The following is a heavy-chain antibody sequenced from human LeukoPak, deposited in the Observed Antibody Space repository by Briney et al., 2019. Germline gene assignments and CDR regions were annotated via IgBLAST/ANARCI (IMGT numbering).Heavy chain of an antibody. Sequence: ASVKVSCKASGYTFTSYDINWVRQATGQGLEWMGWMNPNSGNTGYAQKFQGRVTMTRNTSISTAYMELSSLRAEDTAVYYCAKSSTGYSSGWSNYYYYYGMDVWGQGTTVTVSS. CDR1: GYTFTSYD. J-gene: IGHJ6*02. CDR2: MNPNSGNT. CDR3: AKSSTGYSSGWSNYYYYYGMDV. D-gene: IGHD6-19*01. V-gene: IGHV1-8*01.